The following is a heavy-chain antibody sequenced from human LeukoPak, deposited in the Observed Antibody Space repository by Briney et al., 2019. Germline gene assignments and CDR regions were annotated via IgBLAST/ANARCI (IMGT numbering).Heavy chain of an antibody. CDR3: ARAVAILYYGMDV. J-gene: IGHJ6*02. V-gene: IGHV3-48*01. CDR2: ISSSSSTI. CDR1: GFTFSSYS. D-gene: IGHD5-12*01. Sequence: SGGSLRLSCAASGFTFSSYSMNWVRQAPGKGLEWVSYISSSSSTIYYADSVKGRFTISRDNSKSTLYLQMNSLRAEDTAVYYCARAVAILYYGMDVWGQGTTVTVSS.